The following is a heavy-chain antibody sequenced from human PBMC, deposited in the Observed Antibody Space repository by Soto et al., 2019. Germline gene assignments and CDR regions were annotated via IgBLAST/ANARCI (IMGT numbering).Heavy chain of an antibody. Sequence: LSLSCAASGFMLSSHWMSWVRQAPGKGLEWVANINQDASTRYYLESVRGRFTISRDNAKNSLYLQMNSLRAEDTAVYYCATDPITMVRGVLDDYWGQGTLVTVSS. D-gene: IGHD3-10*01. CDR2: INQDASTR. J-gene: IGHJ4*02. V-gene: IGHV3-7*01. CDR1: GFMLSSHW. CDR3: ATDPITMVRGVLDDY.